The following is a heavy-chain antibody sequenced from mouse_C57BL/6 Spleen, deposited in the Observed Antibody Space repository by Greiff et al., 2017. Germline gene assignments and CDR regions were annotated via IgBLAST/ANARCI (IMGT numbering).Heavy chain of an antibody. V-gene: IGHV5-17*01. J-gene: IGHJ1*03. CDR1: GFTFSDYG. Sequence: EVMLVESGGGLVKPGGSLKLSCAASGFTFSDYGMHWVRQAPEKGLEWVAYISSGSSTIYYADTVKGRFTISRDNAKNTLFLQMTSLRSEDTAMYYCARRPYYYGSSWYFDVWGTGTTVTVSS. D-gene: IGHD1-1*01. CDR3: ARRPYYYGSSWYFDV. CDR2: ISSGSSTI.